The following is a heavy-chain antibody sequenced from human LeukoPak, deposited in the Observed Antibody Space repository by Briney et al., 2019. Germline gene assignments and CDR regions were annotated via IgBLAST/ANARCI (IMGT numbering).Heavy chain of an antibody. Sequence: ASVKVSCKASGYTFTSYGISWVRQATGQGLEWMGWMNPNSGNTGYAQKFQGRVTMTRNTSISTAYMELSSLRSEDTAVYYCAINYDIPSRDAFDIWGQGTMVTVSS. V-gene: IGHV1-8*02. D-gene: IGHD3-9*01. J-gene: IGHJ3*02. CDR3: AINYDIPSRDAFDI. CDR2: MNPNSGNT. CDR1: GYTFTSYG.